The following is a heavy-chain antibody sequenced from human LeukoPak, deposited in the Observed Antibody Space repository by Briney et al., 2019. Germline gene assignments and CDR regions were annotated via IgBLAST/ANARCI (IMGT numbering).Heavy chain of an antibody. V-gene: IGHV1-2*02. D-gene: IGHD3-10*01. CDR2: INLNSGST. CDR1: GYTLTYYY. Sequence: GSVKVSCKASGYTLTYYYMHWVRQAPGHAREWMGWINLNSGSTNLGTQFLSRVTLTPDTSTTTAYMELVWLTSDDTALYYCAAYFSASGNSYRGIDYFDPWGQGTLVTVSS. J-gene: IGHJ5*02. CDR3: AAYFSASGNSYRGIDYFDP.